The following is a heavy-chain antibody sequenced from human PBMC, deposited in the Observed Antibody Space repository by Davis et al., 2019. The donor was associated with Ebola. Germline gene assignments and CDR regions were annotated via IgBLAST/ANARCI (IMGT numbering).Heavy chain of an antibody. J-gene: IGHJ4*02. Sequence: GESLKISCAASGFTFSSYGMHWVRQAPGKGLEWVAVISYDGSNKYYADSVKGRFTISRDNSKNTLYLQMNSLRAEDTAVYYCAYLGTAMVDYWGQGTLVTVSS. CDR1: GFTFSSYG. CDR3: AYLGTAMVDY. CDR2: ISYDGSNK. V-gene: IGHV3-30*03. D-gene: IGHD5-18*01.